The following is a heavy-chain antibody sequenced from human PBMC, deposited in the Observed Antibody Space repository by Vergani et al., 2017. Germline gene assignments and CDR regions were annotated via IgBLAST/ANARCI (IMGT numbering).Heavy chain of an antibody. CDR3: ARHSXVEWLVKLGWIDP. J-gene: IGHJ5*02. V-gene: IGHV4-39*01. D-gene: IGHD6-19*01. CDR2: IYYSGST. CDR1: GASIRSSNYY. Sequence: QLQLQESGPGLVKPSATLYLTCSVSGASIRSSNYYWGWIRQPPGKWLEWIASIYYSGSTYYNPSLKSRVTISVDTSKNQFSLKLSSVTAADTAVYFCARHSXVEWLVKLGWIDPWGQGILVTVSS.